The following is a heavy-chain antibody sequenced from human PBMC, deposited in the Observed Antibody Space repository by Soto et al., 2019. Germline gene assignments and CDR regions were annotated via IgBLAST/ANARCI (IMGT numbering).Heavy chain of an antibody. CDR3: ARSDGPLGDY. J-gene: IGHJ4*02. Sequence: QVQLVQSGAEVKKPGASVKVSCKASGYTFTSYAMHWVRQTPGQRLEWMGWINAGNGNTKYSHKFQGRVTITRDTCASTAYMELSSLRSEDTAVYYCARSDGPLGDYWGQGTLVSGSS. CDR1: GYTFTSYA. D-gene: IGHD4-17*01. CDR2: INAGNGNT. V-gene: IGHV1-3*01.